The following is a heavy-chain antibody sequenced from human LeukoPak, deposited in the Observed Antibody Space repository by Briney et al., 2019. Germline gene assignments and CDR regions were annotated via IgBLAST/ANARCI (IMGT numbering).Heavy chain of an antibody. V-gene: IGHV3-74*01. D-gene: IGHD6-13*01. J-gene: IGHJ4*02. Sequence: GGSLRLSCAASGFTFSSYWMHWVRQAPGKGLVWVSRINSDGSSTSYADSVKGRFTISRDNSKNTLYLQMSSLRAEDTAVYYCVKGPYSSTWPYFDYWGQGTLVAVSS. CDR3: VKGPYSSTWPYFDY. CDR1: GFTFSSYW. CDR2: INSDGSST.